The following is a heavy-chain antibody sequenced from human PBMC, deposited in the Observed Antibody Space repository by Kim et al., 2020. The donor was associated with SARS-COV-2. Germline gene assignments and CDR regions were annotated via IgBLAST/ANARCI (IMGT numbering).Heavy chain of an antibody. CDR2: IYSSGST. Sequence: GGSLRLSCAASGFIVSSSHMSWVRQAPGKGLEWVSIIYSSGSTVYADSVKGRFTISRDNSKNTLFLQMNSLRAEDTAVYYCTRDRPEGYWGQGTLVTVSS. CDR3: TRDRPEGY. CDR1: GFIVSSSH. J-gene: IGHJ4*02. V-gene: IGHV3-53*01.